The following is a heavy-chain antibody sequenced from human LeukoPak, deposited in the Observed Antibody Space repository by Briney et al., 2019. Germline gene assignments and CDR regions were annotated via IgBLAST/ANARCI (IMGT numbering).Heavy chain of an antibody. CDR1: GFTFSSYA. J-gene: IGHJ4*02. D-gene: IGHD2-2*01. V-gene: IGHV3-23*01. Sequence: GGSLRLSCAASGFTFSSYAMSWVRQAPGKGLEWVSGIKGNGVSTYYADSVKGRFTISRDNSKNTLYLQMNSLRAEDTAVYYCAKNRRLGIVPAATPMGYWGQGTLVTVSS. CDR2: IKGNGVST. CDR3: AKNRRLGIVPAATPMGY.